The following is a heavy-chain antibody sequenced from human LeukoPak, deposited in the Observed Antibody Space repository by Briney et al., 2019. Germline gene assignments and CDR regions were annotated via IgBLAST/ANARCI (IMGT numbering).Heavy chain of an antibody. CDR1: GFTFSGYY. J-gene: IGHJ5*02. CDR2: IKQGGNDK. D-gene: IGHD2-15*01. V-gene: IGHV3-7*01. CDR3: ARDRRAAETPYNWFDP. Sequence: PGGSLRLSCVASGFTFSGYYMSWVRQAPGKGPEWVANIKQGGNDKSYVDSVKGRFTISRDNTKNSLYLQMNSLRGEDTAVYYCARDRRAAETPYNWFDPWGQGTLVTVSS.